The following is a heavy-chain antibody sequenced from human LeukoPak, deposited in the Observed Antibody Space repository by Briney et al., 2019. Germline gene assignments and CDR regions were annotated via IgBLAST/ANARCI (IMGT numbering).Heavy chain of an antibody. J-gene: IGHJ4*02. D-gene: IGHD1-26*01. V-gene: IGHV3-53*01. CDR2: LYSAGST. Sequence: GGSLRLSCAASEFSVKYNYMTWVRQAPGKGLEWVSLLYSAGSTNYADSVKGRLTISRDNAKNSLYLQMNNLRAEDTAVYYCARGGELLRPADYWGQGTLVTVSS. CDR3: ARGGELLRPADY. CDR1: EFSVKYNY.